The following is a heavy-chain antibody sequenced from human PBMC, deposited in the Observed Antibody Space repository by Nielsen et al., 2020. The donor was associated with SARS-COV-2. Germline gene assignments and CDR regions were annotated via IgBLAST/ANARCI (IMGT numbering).Heavy chain of an antibody. D-gene: IGHD2-2*01. V-gene: IGHV1-2*02. CDR3: ARLGNCSSTSCPNPYYYYGMDV. Sequence: SVPVPCMASLCTLTDYYMLRVRQAPRQGREWMGWINPNSGGTNHAQKFQGRVTMTRDTSISTAYMELSRLRSDDTAVYYCARLGNCSSTSCPNPYYYYGMDVWGQGTTVTVSS. J-gene: IGHJ6*02. CDR1: LCTLTDYY. CDR2: INPNSGGT.